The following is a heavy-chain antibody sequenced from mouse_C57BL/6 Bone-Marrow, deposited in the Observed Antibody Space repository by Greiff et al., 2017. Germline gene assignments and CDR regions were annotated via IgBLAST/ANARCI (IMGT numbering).Heavy chain of an antibody. D-gene: IGHD2-1*01. CDR1: GYAFSSYW. V-gene: IGHV1-80*01. CDR2: IYPGDGDT. J-gene: IGHJ1*03. Sequence: QVQLQQSGAELVKPGASVKISCKASGYAFSSYWMNWVKQRPGKGLEWIGQIYPGDGDTNYNGKFKGKATLTADNSSSTAYMQLGSLTSEGSAVYFCARFDGNHWYFDVWGTGTTVTVSS. CDR3: ARFDGNHWYFDV.